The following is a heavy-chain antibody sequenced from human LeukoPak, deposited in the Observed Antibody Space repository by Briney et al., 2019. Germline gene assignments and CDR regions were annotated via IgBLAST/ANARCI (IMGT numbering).Heavy chain of an antibody. V-gene: IGHV2-5*01. CDR2: IYWNDNK. D-gene: IGHD6-19*01. CDR3: AHRRTASGWSDFFDS. J-gene: IGHJ5*01. CDR1: GFSVTTSGVS. Sequence: ESGPTLVKPTQTLTLTCTFSGFSVTTSGVSVGWIRQPPGKALEWLAVIYWNDNKYYNPSLNNRVTVTKDTSKNQVVLTQTNMDPVDTATYYCAHRRTASGWSDFFDSWGQGTLVTVSS.